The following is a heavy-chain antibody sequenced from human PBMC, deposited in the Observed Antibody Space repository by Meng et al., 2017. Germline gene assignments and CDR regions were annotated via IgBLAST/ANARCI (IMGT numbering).Heavy chain of an antibody. CDR3: ARRVAVAGNTSRVRWFDP. Sequence: VPRVQSGAEVKKPGASVKVSCKASGCPFTDYYLHWVRQAPGQGLEWMGWINPHSGGTYFAQNFQGRVTLTSDTSISTAYMELSRLRSDDTAMYYCARRVAVAGNTSRVRWFDPWGQGTLVTVSS. CDR2: INPHSGGT. J-gene: IGHJ5*02. V-gene: IGHV1-2*02. CDR1: GCPFTDYY. D-gene: IGHD6-19*01.